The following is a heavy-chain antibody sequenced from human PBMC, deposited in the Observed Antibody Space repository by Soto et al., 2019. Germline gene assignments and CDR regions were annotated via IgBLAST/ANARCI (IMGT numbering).Heavy chain of an antibody. J-gene: IGHJ4*02. Sequence: SETLSLTCTVSSDSISSYYWSWIRQPPGKGLEWIGYIYYSGSTNYNPSLKSRVTISVDTSKNQFSLKLSSVTAADTAVYYCARASSSGLDYWGQGTLVTVSS. CDR1: SDSISSYY. V-gene: IGHV4-59*01. CDR2: IYYSGST. CDR3: ARASSSGLDY. D-gene: IGHD6-6*01.